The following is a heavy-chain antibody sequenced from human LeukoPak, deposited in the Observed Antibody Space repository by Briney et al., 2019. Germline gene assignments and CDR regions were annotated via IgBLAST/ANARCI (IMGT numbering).Heavy chain of an antibody. J-gene: IGHJ3*01. Sequence: SQTLSLTCDISGDTVSSNSAAWYWIRQSPSRGLEWLGRTYYRYKWYYDYAVSAKSRITISPDTSKNQFSLQLNSVTADDTAVYYCARGFALDFWGQGTMVTVSS. V-gene: IGHV6-1*01. CDR2: TYYRYKWYY. CDR3: ARGFALDF. CDR1: GDTVSSNSAA.